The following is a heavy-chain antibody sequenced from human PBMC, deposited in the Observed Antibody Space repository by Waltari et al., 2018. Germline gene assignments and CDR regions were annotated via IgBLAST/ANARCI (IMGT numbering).Heavy chain of an antibody. Sequence: EVQLLESGGGLVQPGGSLRLSCAASGLTFSSYAMSWVRQARGKGLQRVSAISGGGDRTYYADSVKGRFAISRDNSKNTLYLQMNSLRVEDTAVYYCAKVYSSGYLFDYWGQGTLVTVSS. CDR1: GLTFSSYA. CDR2: ISGGGDRT. J-gene: IGHJ4*02. V-gene: IGHV3-23*01. CDR3: AKVYSSGYLFDY. D-gene: IGHD3-22*01.